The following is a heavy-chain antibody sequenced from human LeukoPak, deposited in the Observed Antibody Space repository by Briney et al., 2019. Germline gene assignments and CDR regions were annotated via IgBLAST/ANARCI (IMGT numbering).Heavy chain of an antibody. CDR2: ITGGTIRT. Sequence: GGSLRLSCATAGFTFRNYGMSWVRQALGKGLEWVSSITGGTIRTYYADSVKGRFTISRDNSKNTLYLQMNSLRAEDTAVYYCAKYITMIVVVNFDYWGQGTLVTVSS. CDR3: AKYITMIVVVNFDY. D-gene: IGHD3-22*01. CDR1: GFTFRNYG. J-gene: IGHJ4*02. V-gene: IGHV3-23*01.